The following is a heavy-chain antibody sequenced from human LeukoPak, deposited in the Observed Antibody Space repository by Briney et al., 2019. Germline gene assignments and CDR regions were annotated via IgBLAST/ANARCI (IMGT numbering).Heavy chain of an antibody. CDR1: GFPFIEYS. J-gene: IGHJ4*02. CDR3: ARDHNFAFDN. Sequence: GGSLRLSCTASGFPFIEYSMNWVRLAPGKGPEWISYIGIDSGNTKYADSVRGRFTISADKAKNSLYLQMNSLRVEDTAVYYCARDHNFAFDNWGQGTLVSVAS. D-gene: IGHD1-1*01. CDR2: IGIDSGNT. V-gene: IGHV3-48*01.